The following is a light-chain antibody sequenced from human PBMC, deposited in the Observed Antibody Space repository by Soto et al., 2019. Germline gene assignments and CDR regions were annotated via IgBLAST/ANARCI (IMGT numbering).Light chain of an antibody. V-gene: IGLV2-14*01. J-gene: IGLJ3*02. CDR2: EVR. Sequence: QSALTQPASVSGSAGQSITISCSGTMRDVGAYNLVSWYQQHPGTAPKLIIYEVRNRPSGISSRFSGSRSGNTASLTISGLQAEDEGDYCCSAYTARSPLVFGAGTKVTVL. CDR1: MRDVGAYNL. CDR3: SAYTARSPLV.